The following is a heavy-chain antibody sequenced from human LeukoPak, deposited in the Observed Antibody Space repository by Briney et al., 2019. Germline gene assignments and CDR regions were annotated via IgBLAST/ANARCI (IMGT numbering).Heavy chain of an antibody. Sequence: SETLSSPAVSLVAPSAVIFTTGLDAPAPGKGLEWIGSIHYSGSTYYSPSLKSRVTISVDTSKNQFSLRLSSVTAADTALYYCARSRSGTRWSISIDYWGQGTLVTVSS. J-gene: IGHJ4*02. D-gene: IGHD3-10*01. V-gene: IGHV4-39*01. CDR1: VAPSAVIFTT. CDR2: IHYSGST. CDR3: ARSRSGTRWSISIDY.